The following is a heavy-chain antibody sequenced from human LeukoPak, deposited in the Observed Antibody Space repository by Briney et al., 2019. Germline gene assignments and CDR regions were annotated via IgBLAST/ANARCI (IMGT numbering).Heavy chain of an antibody. J-gene: IGHJ3*02. V-gene: IGHV4-39*01. D-gene: IGHD2-8*02. CDR2: IYDSGNT. CDR1: GGSINSSSYY. Sequence: SETLSLTCTVSGGSINSSSYYWGWIRQPPGQGLEWIGSIYDSGNTYYNAPLKGRVTISVDTSKNQFSLKLSSVTAADTAVYYCARHISRGWWSQRGYGAFDIWGQGTMVTVSS. CDR3: ARHISRGWWSQRGYGAFDI.